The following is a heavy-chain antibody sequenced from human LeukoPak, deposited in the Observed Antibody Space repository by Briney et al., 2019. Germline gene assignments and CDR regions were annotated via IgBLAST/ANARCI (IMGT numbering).Heavy chain of an antibody. CDR3: ARGQYYYDSSGYYSNWFDP. Sequence: SETLSLTCTVSGASISLYYWTWIRQPPGKGLEWIGYIHHSGTSNYNPSLKSRVTISVDTSKNQFSLKLSSVTAADTAVYYCARGQYYYDSSGYYSNWFDPWGQGTLVTVSS. J-gene: IGHJ5*02. D-gene: IGHD3-22*01. CDR2: IHHSGTS. CDR1: GASISLYY. V-gene: IGHV4-59*08.